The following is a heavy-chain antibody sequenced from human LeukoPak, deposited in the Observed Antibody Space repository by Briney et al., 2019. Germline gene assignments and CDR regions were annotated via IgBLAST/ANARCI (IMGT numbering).Heavy chain of an antibody. J-gene: IGHJ6*03. CDR1: GFSFSTYE. Sequence: PGGSLRLSCETFGFSFSTYEMNWVRQAPGKGLEWLSHISTSGGIIYCADSVKGRFTISRDSAKNSLYLQMNSLRAEDTAVYYCARDYASAWRGYNYMDVWGKGTTVTVSS. CDR3: ARDYASAWRGYNYMDV. CDR2: ISTSGGII. D-gene: IGHD3-16*01. V-gene: IGHV3-48*03.